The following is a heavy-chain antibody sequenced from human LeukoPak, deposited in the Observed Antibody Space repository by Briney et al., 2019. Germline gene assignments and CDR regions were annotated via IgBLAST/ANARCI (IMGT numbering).Heavy chain of an antibody. CDR2: ISAYNGNT. CDR3: AIDWELLNLDY. D-gene: IGHD1-26*01. J-gene: IGHJ4*02. V-gene: IGHV1-18*01. Sequence: ASVTVSCKASGYTFTSYGISWVRQAPGKGLEWMGWISAYNGNTNYAQKLQGRVTMTTDTSTSTAYMELRSLRSDDTAVYYCAIDWELLNLDYWGQGTLVTVSS. CDR1: GYTFTSYG.